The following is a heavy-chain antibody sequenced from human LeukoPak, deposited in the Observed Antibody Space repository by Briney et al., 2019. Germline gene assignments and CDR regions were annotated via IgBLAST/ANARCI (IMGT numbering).Heavy chain of an antibody. CDR1: GGSFSGYY. CDR3: ARDRKQWLPRFDY. J-gene: IGHJ4*02. CDR2: INHSGST. Sequence: PSETLSLTCAVYGGSFSGYYWSWIRQPPGKGLEWIGEINHSGSTNYNPSLKSRVTISVGTSKNQFSLKLSSVTAADTAVYYCARDRKQWLPRFDYWGQGTLVTVSS. D-gene: IGHD6-19*01. V-gene: IGHV4-34*01.